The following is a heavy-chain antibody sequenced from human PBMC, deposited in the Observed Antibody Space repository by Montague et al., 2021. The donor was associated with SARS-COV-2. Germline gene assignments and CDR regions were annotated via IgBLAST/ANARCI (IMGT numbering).Heavy chain of an antibody. CDR2: FYTSGRT. D-gene: IGHD3-10*01. CDR1: GGSISGYY. J-gene: IGHJ6*02. Sequence: SETLSLTCTVSGGSISGYYWSWIRQPAGKGLEWIGRFYTSGRTNYNPSLKSRVTISVDTSKNQFSLELSSVTAADTAVYYCAREGPLRFGEYYGMDVWGQGTTVTVSS. V-gene: IGHV4-4*07. CDR3: AREGPLRFGEYYGMDV.